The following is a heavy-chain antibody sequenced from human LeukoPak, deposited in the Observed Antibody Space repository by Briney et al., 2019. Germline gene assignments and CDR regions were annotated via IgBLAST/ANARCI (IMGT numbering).Heavy chain of an antibody. CDR1: GFTFSSYG. CDR3: AKSMEYYYDSSAWDAFVI. Sequence: QPGRSLRLSCAASGFTFSSYGMHWVRQAPGKGLEWVAVISYDGSNKYYADSVKGRSTISRDNSKNTLYLQMNSLRAEDTAVYYCAKSMEYYYDSSAWDAFVIWGQGTMVTVSS. V-gene: IGHV3-30*18. D-gene: IGHD3-22*01. CDR2: ISYDGSNK. J-gene: IGHJ3*02.